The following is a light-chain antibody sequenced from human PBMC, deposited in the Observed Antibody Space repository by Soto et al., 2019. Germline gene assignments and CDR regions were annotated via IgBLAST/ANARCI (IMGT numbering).Light chain of an antibody. CDR1: SSDVGSYNL. CDR2: GGT. CDR3: CSYAGSSTLYV. Sequence: QSVLTQPASVSGSPGQSITISCTGTSSDVGSYNLVSWYQQLPGKAPKLMIFGGTKRPSGVSSRSSGSKSGNTASLTISGLQAEDEADYYCCSYAGSSTLYVFGTGTKLTVL. J-gene: IGLJ1*01. V-gene: IGLV2-23*01.